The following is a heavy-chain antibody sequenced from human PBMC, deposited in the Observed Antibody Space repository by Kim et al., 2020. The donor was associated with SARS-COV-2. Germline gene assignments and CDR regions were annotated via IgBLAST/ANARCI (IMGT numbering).Heavy chain of an antibody. D-gene: IGHD3-3*01. CDR3: AKDLAVFGAVILPKTVFDN. CDR2: ISYDGSNK. Sequence: GGSLRLSCAASRFTFSRHAIHWVRQAPGKGLEWVAVISYDGSNKYYADSVEGRFTISRDNSRNTLYLQMNSLRPEDTAVYYCAKDLAVFGAVILPKTVFDNWGQGTLVTVSS. V-gene: IGHV3-30*18. CDR1: RFTFSRHA. J-gene: IGHJ4*02.